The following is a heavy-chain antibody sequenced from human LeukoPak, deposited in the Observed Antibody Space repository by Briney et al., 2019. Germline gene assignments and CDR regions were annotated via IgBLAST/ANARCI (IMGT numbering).Heavy chain of an antibody. CDR3: ARPRSGYIFDY. V-gene: IGHV4-38-2*02. CDR1: GYSISSGYY. D-gene: IGHD5-12*01. J-gene: IGHJ4*02. CDR2: IYESGST. Sequence: PSETLSLTCTVSGYSISSGYYWGWIRQSPAKGLEWIASIYESGSTYYNPSLKSRVTISVDRSKSQFALKVRSVTAADTAVYYFARPRSGYIFDYWGQGALVTVSS.